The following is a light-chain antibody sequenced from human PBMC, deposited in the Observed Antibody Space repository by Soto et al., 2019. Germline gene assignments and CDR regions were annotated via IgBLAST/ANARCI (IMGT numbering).Light chain of an antibody. CDR2: SNN. Sequence: QAVVTQPPSASGTPGQRVTISCSGSSSNIGSKTVNWYQQLPGTAPKILIYSNNQRPSGVPDRFSGSKSGTSASLAISGLRSEDEADYYCAAWDDSLNGWVFGGGTKLTVL. J-gene: IGLJ3*02. V-gene: IGLV1-44*01. CDR3: AAWDDSLNGWV. CDR1: SSNIGSKT.